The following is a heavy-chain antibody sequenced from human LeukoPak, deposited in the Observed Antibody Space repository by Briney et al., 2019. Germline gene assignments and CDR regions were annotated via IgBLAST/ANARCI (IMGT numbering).Heavy chain of an antibody. V-gene: IGHV1-46*01. D-gene: IGHD3-16*01. Sequence: GASVKVSCKASGYTFTSYDINWVRQATGQGLEWMGIINPSGGSTSYAQKFQGRVTMTRDTSTSTVYMELSSLRSEDTAVYYCAREVLSSSRYFQHWGQGTLVTVSS. J-gene: IGHJ1*01. CDR1: GYTFTSYD. CDR2: INPSGGST. CDR3: AREVLSSSRYFQH.